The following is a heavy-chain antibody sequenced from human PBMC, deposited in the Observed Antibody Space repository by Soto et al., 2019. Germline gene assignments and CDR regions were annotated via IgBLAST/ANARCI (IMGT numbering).Heavy chain of an antibody. CDR2: INPNSGDR. D-gene: IGHD6-19*01. CDR1: GYYFNYYY. J-gene: IGHJ4*02. CDR3: ARDIGSGLNFNY. Sequence: QVQLVQSGAEVKKPGASVKVSCKTSGYYFNYYYIHWVRQAPGQGLEWMGWINPNSGDRKYAHKFQGRVAMTRDTSTNTAYMDLSSLTSDDTAVFYCARDIGSGLNFNYWGQGTLVTVSS. V-gene: IGHV1-2*07.